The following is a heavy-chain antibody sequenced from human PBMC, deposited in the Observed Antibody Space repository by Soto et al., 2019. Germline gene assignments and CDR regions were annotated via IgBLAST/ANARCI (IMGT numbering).Heavy chain of an antibody. CDR1: GGSVSSGSYY. J-gene: IGHJ4*02. CDR2: IYYSGST. Sequence: QVQLQESGPGLVKPSETLSLTCTVSGGSVSSGSYYWSWIRQPPGKGLEWIGYIYYSGSTNYNPSLKSRVTISVDTSKNQFSLNLSSVTAADTAVYYCARERVAAAAMGHWGQGTLVTVSS. V-gene: IGHV4-61*01. CDR3: ARERVAAAAMGH. D-gene: IGHD6-13*01.